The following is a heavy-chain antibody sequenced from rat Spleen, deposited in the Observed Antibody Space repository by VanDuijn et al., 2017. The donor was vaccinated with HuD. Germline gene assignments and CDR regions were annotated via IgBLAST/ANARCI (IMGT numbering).Heavy chain of an antibody. V-gene: IGHV5-20*01. CDR1: GFIFSDYY. D-gene: IGHD1-11*01. Sequence: EVQLVESGGGLVQPGRSLKLSCTASGFIFSDYYMAWVRQAPKKGLEWVASITNTGGSTYYPDSVKGRFTISRDNAKSTLYLQMNSLRSEDTATYYCTNGAAEGFAYWGQGTLVTVSS. CDR2: ITNTGGST. CDR3: TNGAAEGFAY. J-gene: IGHJ3*01.